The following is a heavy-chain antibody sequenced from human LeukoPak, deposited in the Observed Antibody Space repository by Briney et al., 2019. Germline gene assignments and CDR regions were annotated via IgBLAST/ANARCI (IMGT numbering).Heavy chain of an antibody. D-gene: IGHD6-13*01. CDR1: GFTFSTYW. Sequence: GGSLRLSCAASGFTFSTYWMSWVRQAPGKGLEWVAMIRPDGSGEYYVDSVKGRFTISRDNAMNSLYLQMNSLRAEDTAIYYCARSLPYGTTWYGRSDFWGQGTLVTVSS. CDR3: ARSLPYGTTWYGRSDF. V-gene: IGHV3-7*03. J-gene: IGHJ4*02. CDR2: IRPDGSGE.